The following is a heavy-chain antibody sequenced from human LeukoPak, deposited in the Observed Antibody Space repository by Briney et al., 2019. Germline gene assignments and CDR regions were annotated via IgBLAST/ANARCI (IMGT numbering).Heavy chain of an antibody. Sequence: GGSLRLSCAASGFTFSSYAMSWVRQAPGKGLEWVSAISGSGGSTYYADSVKGRFTISRDNSKNTLYLQMNSLRAEDTAVYYCAEDRYCGGDCYSLSWFDPWGQGTLVTVSS. D-gene: IGHD2-21*02. CDR2: ISGSGGST. V-gene: IGHV3-23*01. J-gene: IGHJ5*02. CDR1: GFTFSSYA. CDR3: AEDRYCGGDCYSLSWFDP.